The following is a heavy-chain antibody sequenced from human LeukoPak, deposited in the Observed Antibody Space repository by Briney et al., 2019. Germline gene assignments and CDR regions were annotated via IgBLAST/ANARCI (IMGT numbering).Heavy chain of an antibody. CDR3: ARDSGGGYSGSYFDY. CDR1: GFTFSSYG. CDR2: IWYDGSNK. V-gene: IGHV3-33*01. J-gene: IGHJ4*02. Sequence: AGGSLRLSCAASGFTFSSYGMHWVRQAPGKGLEWVAVIWYDGSNKYYADSAKGRFTISRDNSKNTLYLQMNSLRAEDTAVYYCARDSGGGYSGSYFDYWGQGTLVTVSS. D-gene: IGHD1-26*01.